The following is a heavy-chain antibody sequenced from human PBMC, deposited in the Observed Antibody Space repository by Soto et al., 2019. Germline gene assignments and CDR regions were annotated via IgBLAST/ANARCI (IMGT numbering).Heavy chain of an antibody. CDR3: ARSRRAVIAVAWDWFDP. Sequence: SETLSLTCTVSGGSISSSSYYWGWIRQPPGKGLEWIGSIYYSGSTYYNPSLKSRVTISVDTSKNQFSLKLSSVTAADTAVYYCARSRRAVIAVAWDWFDPWGQGTLVTVS. V-gene: IGHV4-39*01. CDR2: IYYSGST. J-gene: IGHJ5*02. D-gene: IGHD6-19*01. CDR1: GGSISSSSYY.